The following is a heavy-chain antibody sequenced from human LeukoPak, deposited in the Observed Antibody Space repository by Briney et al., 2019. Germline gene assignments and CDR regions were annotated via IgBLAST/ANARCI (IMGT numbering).Heavy chain of an antibody. CDR3: ARGNGVGSSWYDWFDP. J-gene: IGHJ5*02. V-gene: IGHV1-2*06. D-gene: IGHD6-13*01. Sequence: ASVKVSCKASGYTFTGYYMHWLRQAPGQGLDWMGRINPNRGGPNYAQKFQGRVTITRDTSISTAYMELSRLRSDDTAVYYCARGNGVGSSWYDWFDPWGQGTLVTVSS. CDR2: INPNRGGP. CDR1: GYTFTGYY.